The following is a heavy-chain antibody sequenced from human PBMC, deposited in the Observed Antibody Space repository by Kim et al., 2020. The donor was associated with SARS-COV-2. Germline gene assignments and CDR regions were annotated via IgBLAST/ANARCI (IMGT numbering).Heavy chain of an antibody. V-gene: IGHV3-23*01. CDR3: ALRPPRGTEDPCDV. J-gene: IGHJ3*01. Sequence: AEPGKGRFTISRDNSKNTLYLQMTNLRAEDTAIYYCALRPPRGTEDPCDVWGRGTMVTVSS. D-gene: IGHD1-1*01.